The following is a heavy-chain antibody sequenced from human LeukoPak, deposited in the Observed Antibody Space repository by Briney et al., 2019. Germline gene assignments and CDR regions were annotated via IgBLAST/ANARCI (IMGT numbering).Heavy chain of an antibody. CDR1: GFTFSSYT. D-gene: IGHD4-11*01. CDR2: ISYDGSNK. Sequence: RRSLRLSCAASGFTFSSYTMHWVRQAPGKGLEWVAIISYDGSNKYYADSVKGRFTISRDNSKNTLYLQMNSLRAEDTAVYYCAREALRDYSLDYWGQGTLVTVSS. J-gene: IGHJ4*02. CDR3: AREALRDYSLDY. V-gene: IGHV3-30-3*01.